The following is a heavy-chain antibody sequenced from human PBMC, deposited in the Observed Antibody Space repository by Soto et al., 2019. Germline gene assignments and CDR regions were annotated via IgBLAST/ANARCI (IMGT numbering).Heavy chain of an antibody. D-gene: IGHD2-21*01. J-gene: IGHJ3*01. CDR3: AREGPNCGAAPAGCVDF. V-gene: IGHV4-30-4*01. CDR1: GGSISSGDYY. Sequence: QVQLLESGPGLVKPSQTLSLTCTVSGGSISSGDYYWSWIRQPPGKGLEWIGYIYYSGSTYYNPSLKRPVTTSVDTSKNPSSLNLSSVTAAATAVYYCAREGPNCGAAPAGCVDFWGQGTMVTVSS. CDR2: IYYSGST.